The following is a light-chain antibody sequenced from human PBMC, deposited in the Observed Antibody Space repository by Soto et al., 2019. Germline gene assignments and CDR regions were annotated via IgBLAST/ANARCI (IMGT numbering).Light chain of an antibody. J-gene: IGLJ2*01. CDR2: EVV. CDR3: SSYSYLDIPVL. Sequence: QSALTQPASVSGSPGQSITISCFGSDTDIGNYNYVSWYQQYPGKVPKLLIYEVVRRPSGISTRFSGSKSGTTASLTISGLQPEDEAHYYCSSYSYLDIPVLLGGGTKLTVL. CDR1: DTDIGNYNY. V-gene: IGLV2-14*01.